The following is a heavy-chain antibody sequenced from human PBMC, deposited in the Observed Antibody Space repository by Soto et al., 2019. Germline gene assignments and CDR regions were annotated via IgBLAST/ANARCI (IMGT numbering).Heavy chain of an antibody. CDR1: GFTFSSYA. J-gene: IGHJ4*02. CDR3: AKCGGSRGYDSGYFDY. Sequence: GGSLRLSCAASGFTFSSYAMSWVRQAPGKGLEWVSAISGSGGNTYYEDSVKGRFTISRDNSKNTLYLQINRLRDEDTTVYYWAKCGGSRGYDSGYFDYWGQGTLVTVSS. V-gene: IGHV3-23*01. D-gene: IGHD5-12*01. CDR2: ISGSGGNT.